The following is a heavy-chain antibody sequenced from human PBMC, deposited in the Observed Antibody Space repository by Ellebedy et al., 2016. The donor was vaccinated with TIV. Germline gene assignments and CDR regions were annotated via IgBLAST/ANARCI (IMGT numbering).Heavy chain of an antibody. CDR3: ASPRMGY. CDR2: MNEGGNEK. Sequence: GESLKISYAASGFTFSNYWMTWVRQAPGKGLEWVATMNEGGNEKYYVDSLKGRFTISRDNPKNSLFLQMNSLRAEDTAVYYCASPRMGYWGQGTLVTVSS. V-gene: IGHV3-7*03. J-gene: IGHJ4*02. D-gene: IGHD3-16*01. CDR1: GFTFSNYW.